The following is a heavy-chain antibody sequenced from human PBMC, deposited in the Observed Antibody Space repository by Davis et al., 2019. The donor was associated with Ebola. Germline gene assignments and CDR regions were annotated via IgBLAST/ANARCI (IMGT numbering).Heavy chain of an antibody. CDR2: INHSGST. J-gene: IGHJ4*02. CDR1: GGSISSGGYY. D-gene: IGHD6-19*01. CDR3: ARDRHYYSSLDY. V-gene: IGHV4-34*01. Sequence: MPSETLSLTCAVSGGSISSGGYYWSWIRQPPGKGLEWIGEINHSGSTNYNPSLKSRVTISVDTSKNQFSLKLSSVTAADTAVYYCARDRHYYSSLDYWGQGTLVTVSS.